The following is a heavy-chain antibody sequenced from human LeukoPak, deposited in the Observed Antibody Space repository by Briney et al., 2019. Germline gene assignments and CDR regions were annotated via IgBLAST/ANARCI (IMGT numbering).Heavy chain of an antibody. CDR3: ARLPSYYDFWSGMSYYFDY. V-gene: IGHV5-51*01. CDR2: IYPGDSDT. Sequence: ETLSLTCTVSGGSISSYYWSWIRQPPGKGLEWMGIIYPGDSDTRYSPSFQGQVTISADKSISTAYLQWSSLKASDTAMYYCARLPSYYDFWSGMSYYFDYWGQGTLVTVSS. J-gene: IGHJ4*02. CDR1: GGSISSYY. D-gene: IGHD3-3*01.